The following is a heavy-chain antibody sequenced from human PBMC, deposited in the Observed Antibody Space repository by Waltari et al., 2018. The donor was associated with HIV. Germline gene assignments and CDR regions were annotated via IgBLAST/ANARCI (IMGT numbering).Heavy chain of an antibody. J-gene: IGHJ3*02. CDR3: ARTYCTGGNCYIDGGFDI. CDR2: IYYTGGT. D-gene: IGHD2-15*01. CDR1: GGSINHYY. V-gene: IGHV4-59*12. Sequence: QVQLLESGPGLVKPSETLSLTCTVSGGSINHYYWSWIRQTPGKGLEWLGYIYYTGGTTYSPALKSRLTFSLDTSKSQISLRLTTVTAADAAMYYCARTYCTGGNCYIDGGFDIWGQGTPVIVSS.